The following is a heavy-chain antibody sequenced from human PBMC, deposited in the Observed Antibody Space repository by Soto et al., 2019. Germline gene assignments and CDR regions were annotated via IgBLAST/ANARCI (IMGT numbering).Heavy chain of an antibody. CDR1: GGSISRGDYY. Sequence: SETLSLTCTVSGGSISRGDYYWSWIRQPPGKGLEWIGYIYYSGSTYYNPSLKSRVTISVDTSKNQFSLKLSSVTAADTAVYYCARAVTTNLVFDYWGQGTLVTVSS. CDR2: IYYSGST. CDR3: ARAVTTNLVFDY. D-gene: IGHD4-4*01. V-gene: IGHV4-30-4*01. J-gene: IGHJ4*02.